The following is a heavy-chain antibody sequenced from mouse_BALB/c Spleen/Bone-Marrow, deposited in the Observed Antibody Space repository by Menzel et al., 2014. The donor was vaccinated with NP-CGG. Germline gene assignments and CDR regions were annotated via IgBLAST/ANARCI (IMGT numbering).Heavy chain of an antibody. CDR1: GFNIKDTY. V-gene: IGHV14-3*02. CDR2: IDPANGNT. J-gene: IGHJ4*01. CDR3: ARWEYYAMDY. Sequence: EVQRVESGAELVKPGASVKLSCTASGFNIKDTYMHWVKQRPEQGLEWIGRIDPANGNTKYDPKFQGKATITADTSSNTAYLQLSSLTSEDIAVYYCARWEYYAMDYWGQGTSVTVSS. D-gene: IGHD4-1*01.